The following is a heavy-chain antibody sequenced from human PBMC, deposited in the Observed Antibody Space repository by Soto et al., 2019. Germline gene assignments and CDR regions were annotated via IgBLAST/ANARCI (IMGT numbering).Heavy chain of an antibody. D-gene: IGHD4-17*01. V-gene: IGHV1-46*03. CDR1: GYTFTSYY. CDR2: INPSGGST. Sequence: ASVKVSCKASGYTFTSYYMHWVRQAPGQGLEWMGIINPSGGSTSYAQKFQGRVTMTGDTSTSTVYMELSSLRSEDTAVYYCARDLTTVTTSPYYYYYYMDVWGKGTTVTVSS. J-gene: IGHJ6*03. CDR3: ARDLTTVTTSPYYYYYYMDV.